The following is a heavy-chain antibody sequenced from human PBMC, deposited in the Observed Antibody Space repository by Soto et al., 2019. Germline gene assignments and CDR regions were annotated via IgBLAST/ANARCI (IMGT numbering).Heavy chain of an antibody. CDR3: AVGGDWFFFDM. Sequence: GESLKISCKGSGYSFSNYWIGWVRQMPGKGLEWMGIIYPGDSDTRYSPSFQGQVTISADKSISSAYLQWSSLRASDTAMYYCAVGGDWFFFDMWAQGTLVTVSS. J-gene: IGHJ3*02. D-gene: IGHD2-21*02. V-gene: IGHV5-51*01. CDR2: IYPGDSDT. CDR1: GYSFSNYW.